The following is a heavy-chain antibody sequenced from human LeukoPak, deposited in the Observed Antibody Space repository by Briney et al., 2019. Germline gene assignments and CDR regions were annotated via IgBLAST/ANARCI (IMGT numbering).Heavy chain of an antibody. V-gene: IGHV4-4*07. CDR1: GGSLTSYY. D-gene: IGHD6-13*01. Sequence: PSETLSLTCTVSGGSLTSYYWSWFRQPPGKGPEWIGRIYTSGSTKYNPSPMSRVTMSLDTSKNQFSLKMSSVTAADTAVYYCAREGSSWLNYDYWGQGALVTVSS. J-gene: IGHJ4*02. CDR3: AREGSSWLNYDY. CDR2: IYTSGST.